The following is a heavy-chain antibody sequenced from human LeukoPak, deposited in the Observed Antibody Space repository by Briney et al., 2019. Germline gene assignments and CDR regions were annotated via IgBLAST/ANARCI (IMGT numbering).Heavy chain of an antibody. D-gene: IGHD3-16*01. CDR2: INPSGGST. Sequence: GASVKVSCKASGYTFTGYYMHWVRQVPGQGLEWTGIINPSGGSTSYAQKFQGRVTMTRDTSTSTVYMELSSLRSEDTAVYYCARELGALYYFDYWGQGTLVTVSS. CDR1: GYTFTGYY. V-gene: IGHV1-46*01. J-gene: IGHJ4*02. CDR3: ARELGALYYFDY.